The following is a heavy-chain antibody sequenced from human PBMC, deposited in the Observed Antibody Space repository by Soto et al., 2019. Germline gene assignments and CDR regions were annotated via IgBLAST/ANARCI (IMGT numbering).Heavy chain of an antibody. CDR3: GTTFEY. Sequence: EVQVVESGGALVQPGGSLRLSCAASGFTFSNYWMHWVRQVPGEGLVWVSSMNNDGRRTWYADSVRGRIAMSRDNARNLVYLQMNSLRAEDTAVYYCGTTFEYWGQGALVTVSS. CDR2: MNNDGRRT. CDR1: GFTFSNYW. V-gene: IGHV3-74*01. D-gene: IGHD1-26*01. J-gene: IGHJ4*02.